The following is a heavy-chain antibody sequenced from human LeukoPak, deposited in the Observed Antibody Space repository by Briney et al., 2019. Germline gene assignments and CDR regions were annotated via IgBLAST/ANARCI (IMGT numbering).Heavy chain of an antibody. CDR1: GYTFTSYA. J-gene: IGHJ4*02. V-gene: IGHV1-3*01. Sequence: ASVKVSCKAPGYTFTSYAMHWVRQAPGQRLEWMGWINAGNGNTKYSQKFQGRVTITRDTSASTAYMELSSLRSEDTAVYYCARDGVLLWFGELWTPAYYFDYWGQGTLVTVSS. CDR2: INAGNGNT. D-gene: IGHD3-10*01. CDR3: ARDGVLLWFGELWTPAYYFDY.